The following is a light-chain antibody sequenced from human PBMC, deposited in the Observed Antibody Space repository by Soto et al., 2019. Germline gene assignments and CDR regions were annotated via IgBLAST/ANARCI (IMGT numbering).Light chain of an antibody. J-gene: IGKJ4*01. V-gene: IGKV2-28*01. CDR1: QSLRHTNGYTY. CDR3: MQALQTPFT. Sequence: DIVMTQSPLSLPVTPGEPASISCRSSQSLRHTNGYTYLDWYLQKPGQSPQLLIYLGSNRASGVPDRFSGSGSGTDFTLKISRVEAEDVGVYYCMQALQTPFTFGGGTKVEIK. CDR2: LGS.